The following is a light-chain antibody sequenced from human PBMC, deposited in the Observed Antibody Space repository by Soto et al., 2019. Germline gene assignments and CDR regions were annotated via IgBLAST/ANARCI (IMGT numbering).Light chain of an antibody. J-gene: IGKJ4*01. CDR3: QQLHSYPLT. V-gene: IGKV1-9*01. CDR1: QGISSY. CDR2: AAS. Sequence: DIQLTQSPSFLSASVGDRVTITCRASQGISSYLVWYQQKPGKAPKLLIYAASTLQSGVPSRFSGSGSVTEFTLTISSLQPEDFATYYCQQLHSYPLTFGGGTKVELK.